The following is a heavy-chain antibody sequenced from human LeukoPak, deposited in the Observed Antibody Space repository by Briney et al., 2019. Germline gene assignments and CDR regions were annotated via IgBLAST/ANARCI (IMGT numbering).Heavy chain of an antibody. CDR1: GYTFTSYY. J-gene: IGHJ4*02. V-gene: IGHV1-46*01. CDR2: INPSGGYT. Sequence: ASVKVSCKASGYTFTSYYMHWVRQAPGQGLEWMGIINPSGGYTNYAQKFQGRVTMTRDMSTSTVYMELSSLRSEDTAVYYCARDGHGWVTNIDYWGQGTLVTVSS. D-gene: IGHD2-21*02. CDR3: ARDGHGWVTNIDY.